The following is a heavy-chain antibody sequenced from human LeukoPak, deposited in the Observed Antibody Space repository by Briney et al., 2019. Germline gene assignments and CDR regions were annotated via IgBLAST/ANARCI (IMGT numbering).Heavy chain of an antibody. V-gene: IGHV4-61*05. J-gene: IGHJ4*02. D-gene: IGHD6-13*01. Sequence: SETLSLTCTVSGGSISNSDYYWAWIRQPPGKGLEWIGYIYYSGSTNYNPSLKSRVTISVDTSKNQFSLKLSSVTAADTAVYYRARGISPSISIAAAYFDYWGQGTLVTVSS. CDR1: GGSISNSDYY. CDR3: ARGISPSISIAAAYFDY. CDR2: IYYSGST.